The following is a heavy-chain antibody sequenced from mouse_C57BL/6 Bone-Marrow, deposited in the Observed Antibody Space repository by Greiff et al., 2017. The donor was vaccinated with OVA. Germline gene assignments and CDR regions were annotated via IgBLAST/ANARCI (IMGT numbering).Heavy chain of an antibody. CDR1: GYTFTDYY. CDR3: ARCGKNAMDY. J-gene: IGHJ4*01. CDR2: INPNNGGT. D-gene: IGHD1-1*02. Sequence: VQLQQSGPELVKPGASVKISCKASGYTFTDYYMNWVKQSHGKSLEWIGDINPNNGGTNYNQKFKGKATLTVDKSSSTAYMELRSLTSEDSAVYYCARCGKNAMDYWGQGTSVTVSS. V-gene: IGHV1-26*01.